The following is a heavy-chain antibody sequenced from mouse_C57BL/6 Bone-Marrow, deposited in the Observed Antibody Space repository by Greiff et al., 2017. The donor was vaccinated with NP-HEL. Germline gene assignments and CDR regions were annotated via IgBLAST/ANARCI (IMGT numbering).Heavy chain of an antibody. V-gene: IGHV5-6*02. J-gene: IGHJ2*01. D-gene: IGHD2-5*01. Sequence: DVKLVESGGDLVKPGGSLKLSCAASGFTFSSYGMSWVRQTPDKRLEWVATISSGGSYTYYPDSVKGRFTISRDNAKNTLYLQMSSLKSEDTAMYYGARQDPYESKGGGDYWGQGTTLTVSS. CDR1: GFTFSSYG. CDR3: ARQDPYESKGGGDY. CDR2: ISSGGSYT.